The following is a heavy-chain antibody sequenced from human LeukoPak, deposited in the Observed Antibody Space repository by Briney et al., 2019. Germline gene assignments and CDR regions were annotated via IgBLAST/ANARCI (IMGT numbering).Heavy chain of an antibody. Sequence: GASVKVSCNTSGYTFTGYYLHWVRQAPGQGLERMGWINPNSGATDYAQRFQGRVTMTRDTSISTAYMELNSLTSDDTAVYFCARGPHIAAAGTGPQTYWGQGTLVTVSS. CDR2: INPNSGAT. CDR1: GYTFTGYY. CDR3: ARGPHIAAAGTGPQTY. V-gene: IGHV1-2*02. D-gene: IGHD6-13*01. J-gene: IGHJ4*02.